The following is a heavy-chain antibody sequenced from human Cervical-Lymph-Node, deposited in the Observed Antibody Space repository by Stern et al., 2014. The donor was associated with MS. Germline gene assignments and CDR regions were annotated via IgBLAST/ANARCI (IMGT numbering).Heavy chain of an antibody. J-gene: IGHJ4*02. CDR1: GGSISSGDYY. CDR2: IYYSGST. Sequence: DQLVESGPGLVKPSQTLSLTCTVSGGSISSGDYYWSWIRQPPGKGLEWIGYIYYSGSTYYNPSLKSRVTISVDTSKNQFSLKLSSVTAADTAVYYCARGMDSSSSNFDYWGQGTLVTVSS. CDR3: ARGMDSSSSNFDY. D-gene: IGHD6-6*01. V-gene: IGHV4-30-4*01.